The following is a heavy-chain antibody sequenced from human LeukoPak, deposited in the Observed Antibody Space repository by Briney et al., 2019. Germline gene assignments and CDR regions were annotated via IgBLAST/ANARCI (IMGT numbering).Heavy chain of an antibody. CDR3: ARDSRQQLPH. V-gene: IGHV3-48*01. CDR2: ISSSSSVI. Sequence: GSLRLSCAASGFPFSNHAMNWIRQAPGKGLEWLSYISSSSSVIYYAESVKGRFTISRDNAKNSLYLQMSSLRAEDTAVYYCARDSRQQLPHWGQGTLVTVSS. D-gene: IGHD6-13*01. J-gene: IGHJ4*02. CDR1: GFPFSNHA.